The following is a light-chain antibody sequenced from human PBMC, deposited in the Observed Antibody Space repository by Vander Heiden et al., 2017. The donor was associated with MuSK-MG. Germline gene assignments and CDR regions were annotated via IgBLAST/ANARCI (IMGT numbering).Light chain of an antibody. V-gene: IGKV4-1*01. CDR2: WAS. CDR3: QQDDTTSLYT. CDR1: QSVLWSSNKKNY. Sequence: RATINCKSSQSVLWSSNKKNYLAWYQQKPGQPPKVLIYWASTRESGVPDRFSGSGSGTDFTLTISSLQAEDVAVYYCQQDDTTSLYTFGPGTKVEIK. J-gene: IGKJ2*01.